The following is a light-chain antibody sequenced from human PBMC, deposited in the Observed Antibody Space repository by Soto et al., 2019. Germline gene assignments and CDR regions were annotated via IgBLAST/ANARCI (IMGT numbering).Light chain of an antibody. CDR3: QSFDSSLSAVV. CDR2: EVS. Sequence: QSALTQPASVSGSPGQSITISCTGTNSDVGGYNYVSWYQQHPGKAPELMIYEVSHRPSGVSNRFSGSKSDNTASLTISGLQAEDEADYYCQSFDSSLSAVVIGGGTKLTVL. J-gene: IGLJ2*01. CDR1: NSDVGGYNY. V-gene: IGLV2-14*01.